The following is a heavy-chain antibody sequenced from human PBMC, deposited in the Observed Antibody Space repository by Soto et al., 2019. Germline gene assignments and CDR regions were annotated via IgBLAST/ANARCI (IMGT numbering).Heavy chain of an antibody. CDR1: GGTFSSYA. CDR3: ARGVVFARTHYMDV. Sequence: GASVKVSCKASGGTFSSYAISWVRQAPGQGPEWMGGIIPIFGTANYAQKFQGRVTITADKSTSTAYMELSSLRSEDTAVYYCARGVVFARTHYMDVWGQGTTVTVSS. CDR2: IIPIFGTA. J-gene: IGHJ6*02. V-gene: IGHV1-69*06. D-gene: IGHD2-2*01.